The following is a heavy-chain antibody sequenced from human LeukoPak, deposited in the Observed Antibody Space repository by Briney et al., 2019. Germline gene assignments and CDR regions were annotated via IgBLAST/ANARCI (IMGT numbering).Heavy chain of an antibody. Sequence: GGSLRLSCAASGFIFSSKWIHWVRQAPGKGLEWVSRIDNGGSYTSYADSVKGRFTISRDNAKNTLYLQTNSLRAEDTAVYYCARDLPISDSSGYYLDYWGQGTVVTVSS. V-gene: IGHV3-74*01. CDR2: IDNGGSYT. CDR1: GFIFSSKW. CDR3: ARDLPISDSSGYYLDY. J-gene: IGHJ4*02. D-gene: IGHD3-22*01.